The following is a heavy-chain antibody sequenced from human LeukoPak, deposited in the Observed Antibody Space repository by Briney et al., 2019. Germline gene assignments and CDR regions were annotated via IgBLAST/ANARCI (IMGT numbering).Heavy chain of an antibody. D-gene: IGHD6-13*01. Sequence: PSETLSLTCTVSGGSISSYYWSWIRQPPGKGLEWIGYIYYSGSTNYNPSLKSRVTISVDTSKNQFSLKLSSVTAADTAVYYCAREAVGIAAAGLLYYFDYWGQGTLVTVSS. CDR2: IYYSGST. CDR3: AREAVGIAAAGLLYYFDY. J-gene: IGHJ4*02. V-gene: IGHV4-59*01. CDR1: GGSISSYY.